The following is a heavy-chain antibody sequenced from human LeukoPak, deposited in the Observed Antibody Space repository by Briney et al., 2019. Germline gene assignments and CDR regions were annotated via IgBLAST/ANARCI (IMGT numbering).Heavy chain of an antibody. CDR2: IYYSGST. CDR3: ARSNYYGSGSPLRSRYYFDY. CDR1: GGSISSSSYY. Sequence: SETLSLTCTVSGGSISSSSYYWGWIRQPPGKGLEWIGSIYYSGSTYYNPSLKSRVTISVDTSKNQFSLKLSSVTAADTAVYYCARSNYYGSGSPLRSRYYFDYWGQGTLVTVSS. D-gene: IGHD3-10*01. J-gene: IGHJ4*02. V-gene: IGHV4-39*07.